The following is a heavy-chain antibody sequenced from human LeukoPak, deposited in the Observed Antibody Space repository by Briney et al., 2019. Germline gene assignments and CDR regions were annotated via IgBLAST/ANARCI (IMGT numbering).Heavy chain of an antibody. V-gene: IGHV3-30*02. J-gene: IGHJ4*02. Sequence: GGSLRLSCAASGFTFSSYGMHWVRQAPGKGLEWVAFIRYDGSNKYYADSVKGRFTISRDNSKNTLYLQMNSLRAEDTAVYYCARDSVMYGDSPPADYWGQGTLVTVSS. D-gene: IGHD4-17*01. CDR3: ARDSVMYGDSPPADY. CDR2: IRYDGSNK. CDR1: GFTFSSYG.